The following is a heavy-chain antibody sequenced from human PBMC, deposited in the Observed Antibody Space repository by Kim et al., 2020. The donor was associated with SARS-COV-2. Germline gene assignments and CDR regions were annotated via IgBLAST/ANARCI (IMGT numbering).Heavy chain of an antibody. D-gene: IGHD2-21*01. CDR1: GFTFRSYA. Sequence: GGSLRLSCAASGFTFRSYAMAWVRQAPGKGLEWVSTVNPDGSATHYADSVKGRFTISRDMSKNTVSLQMDSLRAEDTAVYYCAKDVAGSICGGDCYHDGASDSWGQGTLVIVSS. CDR3: AKDVAGSICGGDCYHDGASDS. V-gene: IGHV3-23*01. CDR2: VNPDGSAT. J-gene: IGHJ5*01.